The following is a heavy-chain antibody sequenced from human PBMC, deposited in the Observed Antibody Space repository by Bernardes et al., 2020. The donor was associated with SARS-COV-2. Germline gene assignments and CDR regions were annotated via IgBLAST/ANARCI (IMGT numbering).Heavy chain of an antibody. CDR3: AKPGTDY. CDR1: GFTFSSYS. J-gene: IGHJ4*02. CDR2: ISSSSSNI. Sequence: GGSLRLSCAASGFTFSSYSMNWVRQAPGKGLESLSHISSSSSNIYYADSVKGRFTISRDNAKNSLYLQMNSLRDEDTAVYYCAKPGTDYWGQGTLVTVSA. V-gene: IGHV3-48*02. D-gene: IGHD1-1*01.